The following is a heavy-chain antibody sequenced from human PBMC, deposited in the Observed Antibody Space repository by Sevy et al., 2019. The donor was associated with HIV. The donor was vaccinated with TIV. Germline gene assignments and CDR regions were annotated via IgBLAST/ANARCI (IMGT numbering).Heavy chain of an antibody. D-gene: IGHD3-16*01. J-gene: IGHJ4*02. Sequence: GGSLRLSCAASGFTFSANWMNWVRQAPGKGLEWVANIKADGSDKYYVDSVEGRFNISRDNAKNLLFLQMNSLRVEDTAVYYCAHETFGRFESWGQGTLVTVSS. V-gene: IGHV3-7*01. CDR2: IKADGSDK. CDR1: GFTFSANW. CDR3: AHETFGRFES.